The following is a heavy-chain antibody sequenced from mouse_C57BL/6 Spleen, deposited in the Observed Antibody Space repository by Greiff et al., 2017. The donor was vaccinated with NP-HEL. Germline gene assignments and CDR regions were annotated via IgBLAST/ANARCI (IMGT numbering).Heavy chain of an antibody. J-gene: IGHJ2*01. Sequence: EVQVVESGGGLVKPGGSLKLSCAASGFTFSDYGMHWVRQAPEKGLEWVAYISSGSSTIYYADTVKGRFTISRDNAKNTLFLQMTSLRSEDTAMYYCARPGMVTTGFDYWGQGTTLTVSS. CDR1: GFTFSDYG. V-gene: IGHV5-17*01. CDR3: ARPGMVTTGFDY. D-gene: IGHD2-2*01. CDR2: ISSGSSTI.